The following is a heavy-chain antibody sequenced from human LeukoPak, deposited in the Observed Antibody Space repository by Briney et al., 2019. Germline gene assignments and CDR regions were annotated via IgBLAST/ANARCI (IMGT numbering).Heavy chain of an antibody. D-gene: IGHD6-13*01. CDR2: INHSGST. CDR1: GGSFSGYY. Sequence: SETLSLTCAVYGGSFSGYYWSWIRQPPGKGLEWIGEINHSGSTNYNPSLKSRVTISVDTSKNQFSLKLSSVTAADTAVYYCARCAPVIAAAGAPADCSDYWGHRSLVTVSS. J-gene: IGHJ4*01. CDR3: ARCAPVIAAAGAPADCSDY. V-gene: IGHV4-34*01.